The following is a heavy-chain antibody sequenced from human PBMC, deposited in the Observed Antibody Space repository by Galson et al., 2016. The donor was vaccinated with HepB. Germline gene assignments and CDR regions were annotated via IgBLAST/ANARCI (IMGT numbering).Heavy chain of an antibody. CDR3: TRDLATVADTWFDP. Sequence: SLRLSCAASGFNFITTWMHWVRQSPGKGLVWVSRINGDGRITNYADSVKGRFTISRDNAKNTLYLQMNSLRAEDTAMYFCTRDLATVADTWFDPWGQGTLVTVSS. CDR2: INGDGRIT. D-gene: IGHD6-19*01. CDR1: GFNFITTW. V-gene: IGHV3-74*01. J-gene: IGHJ5*02.